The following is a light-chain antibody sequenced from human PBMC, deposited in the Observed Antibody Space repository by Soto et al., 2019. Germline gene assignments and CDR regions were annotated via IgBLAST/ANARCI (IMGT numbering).Light chain of an antibody. CDR2: GAS. Sequence: EVVLTQSPATLSLSPGERATLSCRASENVRTFVDWYQQKPGQAPRLLIHGASNRATGIPDRFSGSGSGTDFTLTISSLEPEDFAVYYCQQRSNWPSITFGQGTRLEIK. CDR1: ENVRTF. J-gene: IGKJ5*01. V-gene: IGKV3-11*01. CDR3: QQRSNWPSIT.